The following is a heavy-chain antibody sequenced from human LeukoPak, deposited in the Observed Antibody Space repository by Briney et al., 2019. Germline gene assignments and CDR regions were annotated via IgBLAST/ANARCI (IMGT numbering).Heavy chain of an antibody. D-gene: IGHD3-9*01. J-gene: IGHJ4*02. CDR1: GFTFSSDS. V-gene: IGHV3-21*01. CDR2: ISSSSSYI. Sequence: PGRSLRLSCAASGFTFSSDSMNWVRQAPGKVLEWVSSISSSSSYIYYADSVKGRFTISRDKAKNSLYLQMNSLRAEDTAVYYCAALRYPPDWGQGTLVTAPS. CDR3: AALRYPPD.